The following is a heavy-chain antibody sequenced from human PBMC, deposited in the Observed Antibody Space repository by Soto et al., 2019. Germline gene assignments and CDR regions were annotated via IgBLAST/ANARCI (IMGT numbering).Heavy chain of an antibody. J-gene: IGHJ3*02. CDR1: GFTVSSNY. CDR2: IYSGGST. Sequence: EVQLVESGGGLIQPGGSLRLSCAASGFTVSSNYMSWVRQAPGKGLEWVSVIYSGGSTYYADSVKGRFTISRDNSKTTLYLQMNSLRAEDTAVYYCARNYDNTAGGAFDIWGQGTMVTVSS. CDR3: ARNYDNTAGGAFDI. D-gene: IGHD3-22*01. V-gene: IGHV3-53*01.